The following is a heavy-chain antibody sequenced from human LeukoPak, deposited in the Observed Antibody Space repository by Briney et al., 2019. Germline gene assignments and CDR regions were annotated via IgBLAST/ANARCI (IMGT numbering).Heavy chain of an antibody. J-gene: IGHJ4*02. CDR2: ISSSGSTI. D-gene: IGHD3-22*01. CDR1: GFTFSSYE. V-gene: IGHV3-48*03. Sequence: GGSLRLSCAASGFTFSSYEMNWVRQAPGKGLEWVSYISSSGSTIYYADSVKGRFTISRDNAKNSLYLQMNSLRAEDTAVYYCAREGAYYDSSGYYALDYWGQGTLVTVSS. CDR3: AREGAYYDSSGYYALDY.